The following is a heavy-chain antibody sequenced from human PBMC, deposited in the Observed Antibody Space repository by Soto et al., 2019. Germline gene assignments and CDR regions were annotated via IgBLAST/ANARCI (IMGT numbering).Heavy chain of an antibody. D-gene: IGHD1-26*01. CDR2: ISAYNGNT. Sequence: QVPLVQSGAEVKKPGASVTVSCKTSGYTPTNYDIGWVRQAPGQGLEWTGWISAYNGNTNSAQKLQGRLTRTTDTSPRTAYMELRSLRSDDTAVYYCARGLYRRGTYSAFDTWGQGTLVTVSS. CDR1: GYTPTNYD. V-gene: IGHV1-18*01. J-gene: IGHJ4*02. CDR3: ARGLYRRGTYSAFDT.